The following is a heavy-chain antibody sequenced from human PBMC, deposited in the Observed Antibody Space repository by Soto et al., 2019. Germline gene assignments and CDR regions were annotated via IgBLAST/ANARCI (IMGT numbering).Heavy chain of an antibody. Sequence: EVQLVESGGGLVKPGGSLRLSCAASGFTFSSYSMNWVRQAPGKGLEWVSSISSSSSYIYYADSVKGRFTISRDNAKNSLYLQMNSLRAEDTAVYYCAREAASLWAYCGMDVWGQGTTVTVSS. V-gene: IGHV3-21*01. D-gene: IGHD1-26*01. J-gene: IGHJ6*02. CDR1: GFTFSSYS. CDR3: AREAASLWAYCGMDV. CDR2: ISSSSSYI.